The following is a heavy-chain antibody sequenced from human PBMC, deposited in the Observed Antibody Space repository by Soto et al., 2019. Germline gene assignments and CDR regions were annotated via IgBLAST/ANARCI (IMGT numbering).Heavy chain of an antibody. D-gene: IGHD3-16*02. CDR2: IDYSGST. CDR3: AREVVSRARDMDV. Sequence: QVQLQESGPGLVKPSQTLSLTCTVSGGSISSGGYYWSWIRQHPGKGLEWIGYIDYSGSTYYNPSLKSRVTISVDTSKNQFPLKLSSVTAADTAVYYCAREVVSRARDMDVWGQGTTVTVSS. CDR1: GGSISSGGYY. V-gene: IGHV4-31*03. J-gene: IGHJ6*02.